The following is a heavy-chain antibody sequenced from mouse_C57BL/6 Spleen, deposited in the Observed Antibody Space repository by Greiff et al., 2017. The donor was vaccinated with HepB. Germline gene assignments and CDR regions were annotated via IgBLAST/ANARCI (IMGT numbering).Heavy chain of an antibody. D-gene: IGHD2-12*01. Sequence: QVQLQQPGAELVMPGASVKLSCKASGYTFTSYWMHWVKQRPGQGLEWIGDIDPSDSFTNYNQKFKGKSTLTVDKSSSTAYMQLSSLTSEDSAVYYCAIKSYANGGWGQGATVSVAS. CDR1: GYTFTSYW. CDR3: AIKSYANGG. CDR2: IDPSDSFT. J-gene: IGHJ2*01. V-gene: IGHV1-69*01.